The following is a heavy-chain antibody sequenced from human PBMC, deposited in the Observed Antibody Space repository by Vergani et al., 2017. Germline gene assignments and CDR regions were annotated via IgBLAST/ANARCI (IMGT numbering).Heavy chain of an antibody. CDR3: ARDEAYYYDSSGYPHGN. Sequence: QVQLVQSGAEVKKPGASVKVSCKASGYTFTGYYMHWVRQAPGQGLEWMGWINPNSGGTNYAQKFQGRVTMTRDTSISTAYMELSRLRSDDTAVDYCARDEAYYYDSSGYPHGNWGQGTLVTVSS. CDR2: INPNSGGT. V-gene: IGHV1-2*02. J-gene: IGHJ4*02. CDR1: GYTFTGYY. D-gene: IGHD3-22*01.